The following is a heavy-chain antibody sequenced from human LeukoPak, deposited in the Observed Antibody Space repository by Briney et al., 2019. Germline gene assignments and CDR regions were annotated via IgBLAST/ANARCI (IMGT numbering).Heavy chain of an antibody. Sequence: ASVKVSCKASGGTFSSYAISWVRQAPGQGLEWMGRIIPILGIANYAQKFQGRVTITADKSTSTAYMELSSLRSEDTAVYYCALINTAMVTGYWGQGTLVTVSS. J-gene: IGHJ4*02. CDR1: GGTFSSYA. V-gene: IGHV1-69*04. D-gene: IGHD5-18*01. CDR3: ALINTAMVTGY. CDR2: IIPILGIA.